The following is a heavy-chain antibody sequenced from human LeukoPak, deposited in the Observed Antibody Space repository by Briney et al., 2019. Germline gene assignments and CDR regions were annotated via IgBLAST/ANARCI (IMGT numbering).Heavy chain of an antibody. D-gene: IGHD3-22*01. J-gene: IGHJ4*02. V-gene: IGHV4-61*02. Sequence: SQTLSLTCTVSGNSISSGDNYWSWIRQPAGKGLEWIGRIYTSGSTNYNPSLKSRVTISGDTPKNQFSLRLSSVTAADTAVYYCARASYSYDINGWVPFDYWGQGTLVTVSS. CDR3: ARASYSYDINGWVPFDY. CDR2: IYTSGST. CDR1: GNSISSGDNY.